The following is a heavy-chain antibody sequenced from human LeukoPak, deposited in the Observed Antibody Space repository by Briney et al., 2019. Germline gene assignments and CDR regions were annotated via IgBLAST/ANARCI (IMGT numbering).Heavy chain of an antibody. CDR2: MYYSGST. CDR1: AGSISSSSYS. D-gene: IGHD6-13*01. J-gene: IGHJ6*03. CDR3: ARDRVGQQLVGRKYYYYYMDV. V-gene: IGHV4-61*05. Sequence: PSETLSLTCTVSAGSISSSSYSWGWIRQPPGKGLEWIGYMYYSGSTNYNPSLKSRVTISVDMSKNQVSLKLSSVTAADPAVYYCARDRVGQQLVGRKYYYYYMDVWGKGTTVTISS.